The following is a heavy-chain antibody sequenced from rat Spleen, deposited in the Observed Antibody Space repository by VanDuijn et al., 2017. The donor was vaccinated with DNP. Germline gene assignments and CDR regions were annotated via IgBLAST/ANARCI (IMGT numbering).Heavy chain of an antibody. Sequence: VQLKESGPGLVQPSQTLSLTCTVAGFSLTGYNVHWFRQPLGKGLEWVATIIYDGSSTYYRDSVKGRFTISRDNAKSTLYLQMDSLRSEDTATYYCARWGNFFDYWGQGVMVTVSS. CDR3: ARWGNFFDY. CDR2: IIYDGSST. CDR1: GFSLTGYN. V-gene: IGHV5-7*01. J-gene: IGHJ2*01.